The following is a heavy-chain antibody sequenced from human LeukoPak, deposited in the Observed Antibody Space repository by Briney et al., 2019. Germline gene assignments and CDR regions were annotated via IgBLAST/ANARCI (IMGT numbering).Heavy chain of an antibody. Sequence: PSQTLSLTCTVSGGSISSGGHSWSWIRQPPGKGLEWIGYIYHSGSGSTYYNPSLKSRVTISIDKSKNQFSLKLNSVTAADTAVYYCARVGGYSYVVSGEGFDYWGQGTLVTVSS. CDR3: ARVGGYSYVVSGEGFDY. J-gene: IGHJ4*02. CDR1: GGSISSGGHS. V-gene: IGHV4-30-2*01. D-gene: IGHD5-18*01. CDR2: IYHSGSGST.